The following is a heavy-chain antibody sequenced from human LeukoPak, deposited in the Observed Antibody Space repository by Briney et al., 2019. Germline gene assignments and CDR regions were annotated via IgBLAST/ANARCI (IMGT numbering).Heavy chain of an antibody. CDR2: IYHSGST. V-gene: IGHV4-31*03. D-gene: IGHD5-18*01. CDR3: ARACRGIQLCSPFDY. CDR1: GASFSSGDYY. J-gene: IGHJ4*02. Sequence: PSETLSLTCTVSGASFSSGDYYWSWIRQLPGTGLEWIGYIYHSGSTYYNPSLKSRLTISVDTSKNQFSLKLSSVTAADTAVYYCARACRGIQLCSPFDYWGQGTLVTVSS.